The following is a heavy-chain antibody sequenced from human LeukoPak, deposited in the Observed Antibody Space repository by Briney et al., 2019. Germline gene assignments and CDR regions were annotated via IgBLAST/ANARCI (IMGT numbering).Heavy chain of an antibody. J-gene: IGHJ4*02. D-gene: IGHD1-26*01. CDR3: ARSGELRVFDY. CDR2: INPNSGNT. CDR1: GYTFTGYY. V-gene: IGHV1-8*02. Sequence: GASVKVSCKASGYTFTGYYMHWVRQAPGQGLEWMGWINPNSGNTGYAQKFQGRVTMTRNTSISTAYMELSSLRSEDTAVYYCARSGELRVFDYWGQGTLVTVSS.